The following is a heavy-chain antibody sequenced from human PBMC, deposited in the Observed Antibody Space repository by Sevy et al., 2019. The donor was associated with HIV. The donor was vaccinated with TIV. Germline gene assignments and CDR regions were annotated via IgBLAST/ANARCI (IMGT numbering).Heavy chain of an antibody. Sequence: GGSLRLSCAASGFTFSSYWMSWVRQAPGKGLEWVANIKQDGSEKYYVDSVKGRFTISRDNAKNSLYLQMNSLRAEDTAVYYCAREADFWSGYPNYYYYGMDVWGQGTTVTVSS. J-gene: IGHJ6*02. CDR3: AREADFWSGYPNYYYYGMDV. CDR2: IKQDGSEK. D-gene: IGHD3-3*01. V-gene: IGHV3-7*03. CDR1: GFTFSSYW.